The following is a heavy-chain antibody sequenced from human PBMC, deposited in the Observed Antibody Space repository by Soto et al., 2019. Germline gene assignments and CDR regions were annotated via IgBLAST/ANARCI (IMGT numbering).Heavy chain of an antibody. CDR1: GFTFSSYG. CDR3: ARVVRGVTGSYYFDY. CDR2: IWYDGSNK. J-gene: IGHJ4*02. D-gene: IGHD3-10*01. Sequence: GGSLRLSCAASGFTFSSYGMHWVRQAPGKGLEWVAVIWYDGSNKYYADSVKGRFTISRDNSKNTLYLQMNSLRAEDTAVYYCARVVRGVTGSYYFDYWGQGTLVTVS. V-gene: IGHV3-33*01.